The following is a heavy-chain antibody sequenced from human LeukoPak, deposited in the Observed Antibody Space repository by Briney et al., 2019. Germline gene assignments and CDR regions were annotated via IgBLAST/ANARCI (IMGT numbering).Heavy chain of an antibody. Sequence: ASVKVSCKASGYIFTGYYIYWVRQAPGQGLEWMGWINPNSGDTHYAQKFQGRVTMTTDTSTSTAYMELRSLRSDDTAVYYCASIDFWSGNFDYWGQGTLVTVSS. D-gene: IGHD3-3*01. CDR1: GYIFTGYY. J-gene: IGHJ4*02. V-gene: IGHV1-2*02. CDR3: ASIDFWSGNFDY. CDR2: INPNSGDT.